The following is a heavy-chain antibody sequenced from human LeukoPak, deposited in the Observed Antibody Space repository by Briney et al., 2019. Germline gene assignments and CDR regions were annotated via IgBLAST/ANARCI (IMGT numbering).Heavy chain of an antibody. CDR3: ARGRPRLRFLEWLSGMDV. CDR1: GGSFSGYY. V-gene: IGHV4-34*01. J-gene: IGHJ6*02. Sequence: SETLSLTCAVYGGSFSGYYWSWIRQPPGKGLEWIGEINHSGSTNYNPSLKSRVTISVDTSKNQFSLKLSSVTAADTAVYYCARGRPRLRFLEWLSGMDVWGQGTTVTVSS. CDR2: INHSGST. D-gene: IGHD3-3*01.